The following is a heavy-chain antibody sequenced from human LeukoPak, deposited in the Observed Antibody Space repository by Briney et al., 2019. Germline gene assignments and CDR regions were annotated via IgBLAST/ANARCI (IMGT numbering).Heavy chain of an antibody. Sequence: GSSVKVSCKASGGTFSSYTISWVRQAPGQGLEWMGRIIPILGIANYAQKFQGRVTITTDESTSTAYMELSSLRSEDTAVYYCARVSTPLFASGYYTGRAYDWFDPWGQGTLVTVSS. J-gene: IGHJ5*02. CDR3: ARVSTPLFASGYYTGRAYDWFDP. V-gene: IGHV1-69*16. CDR2: IIPILGIA. D-gene: IGHD3-3*01. CDR1: GGTFSSYT.